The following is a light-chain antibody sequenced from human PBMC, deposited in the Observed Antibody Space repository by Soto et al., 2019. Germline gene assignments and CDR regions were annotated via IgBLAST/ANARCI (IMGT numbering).Light chain of an antibody. CDR2: DTS. Sequence: QAVVTQEPSLTVSPGGTVTLTCGSSTGAVTSGHYPYWFQQKPGQAPRTLIYDTSNKHSWTPARFSGSLLGGKAALTLSGAQPEDEAEYYCLPSPSGARVVFGGGTKLTVL. J-gene: IGLJ2*01. V-gene: IGLV7-46*01. CDR3: LPSPSGARVV. CDR1: TGAVTSGHY.